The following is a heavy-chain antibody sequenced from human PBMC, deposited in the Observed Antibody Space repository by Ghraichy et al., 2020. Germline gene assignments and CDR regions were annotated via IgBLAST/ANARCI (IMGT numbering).Heavy chain of an antibody. CDR3: ARHGGHSSGPTLWFDP. V-gene: IGHV4-59*08. Sequence: SETLSLTCTVSGGSISSYYWSWIRQPPGKGLEWIGYIYYSGSTNYNPSLKSRVTISVDTSKNQFSLKLSSVTAADTAVYYCARHGGHSSGPTLWFDPWGQGTLVTVSS. CDR1: GGSISSYY. J-gene: IGHJ5*02. D-gene: IGHD6-19*01. CDR2: IYYSGST.